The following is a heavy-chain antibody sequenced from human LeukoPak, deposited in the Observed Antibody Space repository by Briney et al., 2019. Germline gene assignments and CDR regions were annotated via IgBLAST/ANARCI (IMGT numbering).Heavy chain of an antibody. D-gene: IGHD3-22*01. CDR2: LYWDDDK. J-gene: IGHJ4*02. CDR3: ARRQANYYDSSGYFNYYFDY. CDR1: GFSLSTRGVG. Sequence: SGPTLVNPTQTLTLTCTFSGFSLSTRGVGVDWIRQAPGKALEWLALLYWDDDKRYSPSLKSRLTITKDTSKNQVVLTLTHMDPVDTATYYCARRQANYYDSSGYFNYYFDYWGQGTLVTVSS. V-gene: IGHV2-5*02.